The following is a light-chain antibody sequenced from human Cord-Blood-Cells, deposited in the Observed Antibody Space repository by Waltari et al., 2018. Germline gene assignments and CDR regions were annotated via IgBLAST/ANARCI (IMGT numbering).Light chain of an antibody. Sequence: EIVMTQSPATLSVSPGERATLSCRASQRVSSNLAWYQQKPGQAPRLLIYGASTRATSIPARFSGSGSGTEFTLTISSLQSEDFAVYYCQQYNNWPYTFGQGTKLEIK. CDR1: QRVSSN. CDR3: QQYNNWPYT. J-gene: IGKJ2*01. CDR2: GAS. V-gene: IGKV3-15*01.